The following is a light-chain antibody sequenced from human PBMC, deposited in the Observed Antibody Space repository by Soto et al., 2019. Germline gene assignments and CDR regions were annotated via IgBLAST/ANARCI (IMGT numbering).Light chain of an antibody. J-gene: IGKJ4*01. CDR2: DAS. CDR3: QQRSDWPLT. V-gene: IGKV3-11*01. Sequence: EIVLTQSPATLSLSPGDRATLSCRASQSVGNILAWYQQKPGQPPRPLMYDASERATGVPLRFSGSGSGADFTLTISSLEPVDFAVYYCQQRSDWPLTFGGGTKVEIK. CDR1: QSVGNI.